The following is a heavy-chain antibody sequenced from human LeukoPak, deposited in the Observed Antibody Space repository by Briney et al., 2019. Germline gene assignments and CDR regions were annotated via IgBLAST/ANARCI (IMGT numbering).Heavy chain of an antibody. CDR3: ASRIRGYSYGYGGFDY. CDR1: GYSISSGYY. D-gene: IGHD5-18*01. V-gene: IGHV4-38-2*01. J-gene: IGHJ4*02. Sequence: SETLSLTCAVSGYSISSGYYWGWTRQPPGNGLEWIGSIYHSGSTYYNPSLKSRVTISVDTSKNQFSLKLSSVTAAEPAVYYCASRIRGYSYGYGGFDYWGQGTLVTVSS. CDR2: IYHSGST.